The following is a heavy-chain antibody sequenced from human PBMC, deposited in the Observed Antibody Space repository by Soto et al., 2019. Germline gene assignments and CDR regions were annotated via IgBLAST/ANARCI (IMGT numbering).Heavy chain of an antibody. V-gene: IGHV1-69*06. CDR1: GGTFSSYA. CDR2: IIPIFGTA. D-gene: IGHD1-7*01. J-gene: IGHJ6*02. Sequence: GASVKVSCKASGGTFSSYAISWVRQAPGQGLEWMGGIIPIFGTANYAQKFQGRVTITADKSTSTAYMELSSLRSEDTAVYYCARDSVGGTTWDYYYYGMDVWGQGTTVTAP. CDR3: ARDSVGGTTWDYYYYGMDV.